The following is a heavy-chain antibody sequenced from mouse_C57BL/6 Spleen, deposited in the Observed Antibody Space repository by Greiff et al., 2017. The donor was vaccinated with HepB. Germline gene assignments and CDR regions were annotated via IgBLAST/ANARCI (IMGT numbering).Heavy chain of an antibody. CDR1: GYTFTSYW. V-gene: IGHV1-50*01. J-gene: IGHJ2*01. CDR3: ARDNFY. Sequence: VQLQQPGAELVKPGASVKLSCKASGYTFTSYWMQWVKQRPGQGLEWIGEIDPSDSYTNYNQKFKGKATLTVDTSSSTAYMQLSSLTSEDSAVYYCARDNFYWGQGTTLTVSS. CDR2: IDPSDSYT. D-gene: IGHD4-1*02.